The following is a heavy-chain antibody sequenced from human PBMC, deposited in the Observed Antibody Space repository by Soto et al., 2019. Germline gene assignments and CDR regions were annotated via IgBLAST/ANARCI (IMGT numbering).Heavy chain of an antibody. Sequence: EVQLVESGGGLVQPGGSLRLSCAASGFTFSSYWMHWVRQAPGKGLVWVSRINSDGSSTSYADSVKGRFTISRDNAKNTLHLQTNSLRAEHTAVYYCARTVDGWFGELFIDSWGQGTLVTVSS. CDR2: INSDGSST. D-gene: IGHD3-10*01. CDR3: ARTVDGWFGELFIDS. CDR1: GFTFSSYW. V-gene: IGHV3-74*01. J-gene: IGHJ4*02.